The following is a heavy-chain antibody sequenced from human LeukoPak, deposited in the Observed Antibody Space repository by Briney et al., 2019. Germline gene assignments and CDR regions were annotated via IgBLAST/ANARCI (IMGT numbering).Heavy chain of an antibody. CDR2: ISAYNGNT. V-gene: IGHV1-18*01. Sequence: APVKVSCKASGYTFTSYGISWVRQAPGQGLEWMGWISAYNGNTNYAQKLQGRVTMTTDTSTSTAYMELRSLRSDDTAVYYCARGQYYYDSSGYYPTYFDYWGQGTLVTVSS. CDR1: GYTFTSYG. J-gene: IGHJ4*02. D-gene: IGHD3-22*01. CDR3: ARGQYYYDSSGYYPTYFDY.